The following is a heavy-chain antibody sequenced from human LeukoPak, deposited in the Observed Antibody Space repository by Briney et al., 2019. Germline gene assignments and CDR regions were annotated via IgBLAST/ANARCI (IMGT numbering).Heavy chain of an antibody. J-gene: IGHJ4*02. CDR2: IYYSGST. Sequence: NPSQTLSLTCTVSGGSISSGGYYWSWIRQHPGKGLEWIGYIYYSGSTYYNPSLKSRVTISVDTSKNQFSLKLSSVTAADTAVYYCARVRLTGWSNYYDSSGYYYAFDYWGQGTLVTVSS. CDR3: ARVRLTGWSNYYDSSGYYYAFDY. V-gene: IGHV4-31*03. D-gene: IGHD3-22*01. CDR1: GGSISSGGYY.